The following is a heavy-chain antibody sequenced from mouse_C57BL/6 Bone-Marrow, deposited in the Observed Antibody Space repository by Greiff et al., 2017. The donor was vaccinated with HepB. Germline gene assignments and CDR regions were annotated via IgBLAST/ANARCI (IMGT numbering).Heavy chain of an antibody. D-gene: IGHD1-3*01. V-gene: IGHV5-6*01. CDR2: ISSGGSYT. CDR1: GFTFSSYG. Sequence: VESGGDLVKPGGSLKLSCAASGFTFSSYGMSWVRQTPDERLEWVATISSGGSYTYYPDSVKGRFTISRDNAKNTLYLQMSSLMSEDTAMYYCARHSSGKRGFAYWGQGTLVTVSA. CDR3: ARHSSGKRGFAY. J-gene: IGHJ3*01.